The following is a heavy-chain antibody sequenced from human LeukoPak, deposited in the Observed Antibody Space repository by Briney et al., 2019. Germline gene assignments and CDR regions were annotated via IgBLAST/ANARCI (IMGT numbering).Heavy chain of an antibody. D-gene: IGHD1-7*01. Sequence: GGSLRLSCAASGFTFSSYAMSWVRQAPGKGLEWVSAISASGYSTYYADSVKGRFTISRDNSKKALYLQMNSLRAEDTAIFYCAKDVYNWNFYFDYWGQGTLVTVSS. CDR3: AKDVYNWNFYFDY. J-gene: IGHJ4*02. V-gene: IGHV3-23*01. CDR2: ISASGYST. CDR1: GFTFSSYA.